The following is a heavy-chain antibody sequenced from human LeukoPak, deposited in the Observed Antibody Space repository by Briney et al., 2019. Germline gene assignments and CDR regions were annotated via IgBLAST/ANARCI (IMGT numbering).Heavy chain of an antibody. V-gene: IGHV3-23*01. Sequence: GGSLRLSCAASGFTFSNYAMSWVRQAPGKGLEWVSAISGSGGSTYYADSVKGRFTISRDNSKNTLYLQMNSLRAEDTAVYYCARDWVAYCGGDCYSGSGAFDIWGQGTMVTVSS. CDR2: ISGSGGST. CDR1: GFTFSNYA. J-gene: IGHJ3*02. D-gene: IGHD2-21*02. CDR3: ARDWVAYCGGDCYSGSGAFDI.